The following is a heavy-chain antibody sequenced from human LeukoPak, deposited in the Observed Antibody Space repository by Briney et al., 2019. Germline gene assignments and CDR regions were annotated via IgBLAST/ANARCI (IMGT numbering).Heavy chain of an antibody. CDR2: IYPGDSDT. V-gene: IGHV5-51*01. CDR3: AGSGYDSGNDAFDI. Sequence: GESLKISCKGSGYTFTTFWIGWVRQMPGKGLEWMGIIYPGDSDTRYSPSFQGQVTISADKSISTAYLQWSSLKASDTAMYYCAGSGYDSGNDAFDIWGQGTMVTVSS. CDR1: GYTFTTFW. J-gene: IGHJ3*02. D-gene: IGHD5-12*01.